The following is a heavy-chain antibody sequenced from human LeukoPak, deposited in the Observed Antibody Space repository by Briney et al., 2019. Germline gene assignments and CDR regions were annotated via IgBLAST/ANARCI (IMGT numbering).Heavy chain of an antibody. Sequence: PGGSLRLSCAASGFPFDDKAMHWVRQAPGKGLEWVAGISRNSDSTGYADSVKGRFTISRDNAKNSLYLQMNSLRAEDMALYYCVKDIGSGCYRYGGYFDYWGQGTLVTVSS. D-gene: IGHD4-23*01. J-gene: IGHJ4*02. CDR2: ISRNSDST. CDR1: GFPFDDKA. V-gene: IGHV3-9*03. CDR3: VKDIGSGCYRYGGYFDY.